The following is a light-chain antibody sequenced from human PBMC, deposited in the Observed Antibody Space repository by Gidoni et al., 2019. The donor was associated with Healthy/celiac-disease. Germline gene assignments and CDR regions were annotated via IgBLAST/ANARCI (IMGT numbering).Light chain of an antibody. J-gene: IGKJ1*01. CDR1: QSVSSSY. CDR3: QQYGSSLWT. Sequence: EILLTPSPGTLSLSPGERATLSCRASQSVSSSYLALYQQKPGQAPRLLLDGATSGPTSIPDRFSGRGSGTDFTLTISRLEHEDVAVYYCQQYGSSLWTFXQXTKVEIK. CDR2: GAT. V-gene: IGKV3-20*01.